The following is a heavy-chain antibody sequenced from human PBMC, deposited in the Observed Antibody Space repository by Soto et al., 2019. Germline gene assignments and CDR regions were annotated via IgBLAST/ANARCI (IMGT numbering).Heavy chain of an antibody. CDR2: IWYDGSNK. Sequence: QVQLVESGGGVVQPGRSLRLSCAASGFTFSSYGMHWVLQAPGKGLEWVAVIWYDGSNKYYADSVKGRFTISRDNSKNTLYLQMNSLRVEDTAVYYCARDRYSSGWYDLDYWGQGTLVTVSS. V-gene: IGHV3-33*01. J-gene: IGHJ4*02. CDR1: GFTFSSYG. CDR3: ARDRYSSGWYDLDY. D-gene: IGHD6-19*01.